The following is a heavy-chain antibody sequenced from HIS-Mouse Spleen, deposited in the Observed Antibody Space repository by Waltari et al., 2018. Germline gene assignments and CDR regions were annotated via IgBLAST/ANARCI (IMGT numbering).Heavy chain of an antibody. Sequence: QLQLQESGPGLVKPSETLSLTCTVSGGSISSSSYYWGWIRQPPWKGLEWIGSIYYSGSTYYNPSLKSRVTISVDTSKNQFSLKLSSVTAADTAVYYCARKRTASGWFDPWGQGTLVTVSS. V-gene: IGHV4-39*01. J-gene: IGHJ5*02. D-gene: IGHD2-21*02. CDR3: ARKRTASGWFDP. CDR1: GGSISSSSYY. CDR2: IYYSGST.